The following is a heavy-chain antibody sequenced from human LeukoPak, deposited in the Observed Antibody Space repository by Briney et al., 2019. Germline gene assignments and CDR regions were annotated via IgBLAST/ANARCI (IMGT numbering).Heavy chain of an antibody. CDR1: GFSFSDYY. CDR3: ARGGTGAFDY. CDR2: ISSRSTYI. J-gene: IGHJ4*02. D-gene: IGHD2-8*02. V-gene: IGHV3-11*06. Sequence: PGGSLRLSCTASGFSFSDYYMSWIRQAPGKGLEWISHISSRSTYISDADSVKGRFTTSRDNAKNLLFLQMNSLRVEDTALYYCARGGTGAFDYWGQGILVTVSS.